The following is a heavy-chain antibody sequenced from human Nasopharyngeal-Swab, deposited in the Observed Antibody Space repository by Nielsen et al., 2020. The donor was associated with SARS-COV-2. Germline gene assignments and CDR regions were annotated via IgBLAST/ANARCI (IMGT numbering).Heavy chain of an antibody. V-gene: IGHV4-30-4*01. J-gene: IGHJ3*02. D-gene: IGHD3-16*01. CDR2: IYYSGRT. CDR3: ARVGLFEKDAFDI. CDR1: GGSISSGDYY. Sequence: SETLSLTCTVSGGSISSGDYYWSWIRQPPGKGLEWIGYIYYSGRTYYNPSLKSRVTISVDTSKNQFSLKLSSVTAADTAVYYCARVGLFEKDAFDIWGQGTMVTVSS.